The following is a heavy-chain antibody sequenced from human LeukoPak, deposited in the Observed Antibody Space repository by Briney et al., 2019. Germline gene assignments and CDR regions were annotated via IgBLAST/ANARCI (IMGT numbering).Heavy chain of an antibody. J-gene: IGHJ3*02. Sequence: PGGSLRLSCAASGFTFSSYEMNWVRQAPGKGLEWVSYISSSGSTIYYADSVKGRFTISRDNSKNTLYLQMNSLRAEDTAVYYCAKTPRLDYYDAFDIWGQGTMVTVSS. CDR2: ISSSGSTI. V-gene: IGHV3-48*03. D-gene: IGHD3/OR15-3a*01. CDR3: AKTPRLDYYDAFDI. CDR1: GFTFSSYE.